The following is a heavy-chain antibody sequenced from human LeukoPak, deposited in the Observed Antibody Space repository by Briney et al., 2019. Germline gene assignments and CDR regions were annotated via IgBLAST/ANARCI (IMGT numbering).Heavy chain of an antibody. CDR3: ARGEYYYDSRGYYNSFRLEY. V-gene: IGHV4-34*01. J-gene: IGHJ4*02. CDR2: INHSGST. CDR1: GGSFSGYY. Sequence: PSETLSLTCAVYGGSFSGYYWSWIRQPPGKGLEWIGEINHSGSTNYNPSLKSRVTISVDTSKNQFSLKLSSVTAADTAVYYCARGEYYYDSRGYYNSFRLEYWGQGTLVTVSS. D-gene: IGHD3-22*01.